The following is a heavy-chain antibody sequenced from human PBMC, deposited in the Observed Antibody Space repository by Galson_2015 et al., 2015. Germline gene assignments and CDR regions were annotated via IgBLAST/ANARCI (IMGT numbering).Heavy chain of an antibody. CDR2: ISSSGSTI. CDR3: ARVTVVAAGFDP. V-gene: IGHV3-48*03. J-gene: IGHJ5*02. Sequence: SLRLSCAASGFTFSSYEMNWVRQAPGKGLEWVSYISSSGSTIYYADSVKGRFTISRDNAKNSLYLQMNSLRAEDTAVYYCARVTVVAAGFDPWGQGTLVTVSS. D-gene: IGHD2-15*01. CDR1: GFTFSSYE.